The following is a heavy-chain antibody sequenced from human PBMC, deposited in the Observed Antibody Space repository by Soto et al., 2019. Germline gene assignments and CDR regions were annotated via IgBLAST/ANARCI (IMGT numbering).Heavy chain of an antibody. CDR3: ARPLDDYASFAY. CDR2: IIPIFGTA. CDR1: GGTFSSYA. Sequence: SVKVSCKASGGTFSSYAISWVRQAPGQGLEWMGGIIPIFGTANYAQKFQGRVTITADESTSTAYMELSSLRSEDTAVYYCARPLDDYASFAYWGQGTLVTVSS. J-gene: IGHJ4*02. D-gene: IGHD2-2*01. V-gene: IGHV1-69*13.